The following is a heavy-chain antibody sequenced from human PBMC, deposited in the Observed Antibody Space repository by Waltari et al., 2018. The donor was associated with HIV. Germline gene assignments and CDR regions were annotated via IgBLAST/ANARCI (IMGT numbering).Heavy chain of an antibody. J-gene: IGHJ4*02. Sequence: EVQLVESGGGGVQLGGSRRRYGAASGLFLRTCGINWVGQAPGKGLHWVSHISNSTSTQYYADSVKDQFTISGYKEKNRLYLQMNSMYAEDTAVYYCSSNYCSSTSCTFDYWGQGTLVTVSS. D-gene: IGHD2-2*01. CDR3: SSNYCSSTSCTFDY. CDR1: GLFLRTCG. CDR2: ISNSTSTQ. V-gene: IGHV3-48*01.